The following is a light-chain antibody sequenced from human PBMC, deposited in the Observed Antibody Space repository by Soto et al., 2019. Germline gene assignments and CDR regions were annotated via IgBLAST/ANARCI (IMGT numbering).Light chain of an antibody. J-gene: IGKJ1*01. CDR1: QSVSSN. V-gene: IGKV3-15*01. Sequence: EIVITRAPATLSVSRVERATLACRASQSVSSNLAWYQQKPGQAPRLLIYGASTRATGIPARFSGSGSGTEFTLTISSLQSEDFAVYYCQQYNNWPPWTFGQGTKVDIK. CDR3: QQYNNWPPWT. CDR2: GAS.